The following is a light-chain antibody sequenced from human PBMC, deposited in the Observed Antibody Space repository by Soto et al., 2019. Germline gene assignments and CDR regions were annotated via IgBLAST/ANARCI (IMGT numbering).Light chain of an antibody. V-gene: IGLV2-14*03. CDR3: CSYTSSSTPWV. J-gene: IGLJ1*01. CDR2: DVS. Sequence: QSALTQPASVSGSPGQSITISCTGTSSDVGGYNYVSWYQQHPGKAPKLMIYDVSDRPSGVSNRFSGSKSGNTASLTISGLQAEDEADYYCCSYTSSSTPWVFGTGT. CDR1: SSDVGGYNY.